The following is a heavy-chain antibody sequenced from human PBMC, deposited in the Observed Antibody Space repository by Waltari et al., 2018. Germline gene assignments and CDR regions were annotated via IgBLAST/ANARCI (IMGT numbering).Heavy chain of an antibody. J-gene: IGHJ4*02. V-gene: IGHV3-53*02. CDR2: IYSGGST. CDR3: ARDGSGEAFDY. D-gene: IGHD7-27*01. Sequence: EVQRVETGGGLIQPGGSLRRPCSATWFTVSRNYMSWVRQAPGKGLEWVSVIYSGGSTYYADSVKGRFTISRDNSKNTLYLQMNSLRAEDTAVYYCARDGSGEAFDYWGQGTLVTVSS. CDR1: WFTVSRNY.